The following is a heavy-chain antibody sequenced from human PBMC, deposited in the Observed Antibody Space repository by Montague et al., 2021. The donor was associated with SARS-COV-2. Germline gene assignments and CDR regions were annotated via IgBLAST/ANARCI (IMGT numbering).Heavy chain of an antibody. CDR2: VSASGST. Sequence: SETLSLTCTVPGDSISYFYWSWIRQPAGKGLEWIGRVSASGSTNYNPSLNSRATMSVDTSKKQFSLRLSPVTAADTAVYYCARDVVAAPGTFDYWGQGTLVTVSS. CDR1: GDSISYFY. V-gene: IGHV4-4*07. J-gene: IGHJ4*02. CDR3: ARDVVAAPGTFDY. D-gene: IGHD6-13*01.